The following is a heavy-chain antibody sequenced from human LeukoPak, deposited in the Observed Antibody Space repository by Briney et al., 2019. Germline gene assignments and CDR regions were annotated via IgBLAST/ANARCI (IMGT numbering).Heavy chain of an antibody. CDR2: INRSGST. Sequence: SETLSLTCAVYGGSSSGYYWSWIRQPPGKGLEWIGEINRSGSTNYNPSLKSRVTISVDTSKNQFSLKLSSVTAADTAVYYCARRDGYNFAPFDYWGQGTLVTVSS. CDR1: GGSSSGYY. CDR3: ARRDGYNFAPFDY. D-gene: IGHD5-24*01. V-gene: IGHV4-34*01. J-gene: IGHJ4*02.